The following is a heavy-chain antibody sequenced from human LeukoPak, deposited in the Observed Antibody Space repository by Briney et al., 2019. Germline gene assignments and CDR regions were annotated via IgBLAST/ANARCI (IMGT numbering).Heavy chain of an antibody. D-gene: IGHD2-2*01. V-gene: IGHV6-1*01. Sequence: SQTLSLTCAISGDSVSSNSVTWNWIRQSLSRGLEWLGRTYYRSTWYNDYAVSVGGRITVNPDTSKNQFSLHLNSVTPEDTAVYYCARRLTQYDCFDPWGQGILVTVSS. CDR3: ARRLTQYDCFDP. CDR1: GDSVSSNSVT. CDR2: TYYRSTWYN. J-gene: IGHJ5*02.